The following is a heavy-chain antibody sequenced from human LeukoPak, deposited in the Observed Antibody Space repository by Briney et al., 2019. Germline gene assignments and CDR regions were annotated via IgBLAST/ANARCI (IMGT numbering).Heavy chain of an antibody. CDR2: ISAYNGNT. CDR3: ARDHRVHCSGGSCYSGGFDP. J-gene: IGHJ5*02. CDR1: GYTFTSYG. Sequence: ASVKVSCKASGYTFTSYGISWVRQAPGQGLEWMGWISAYNGNTNYAQKLQGRVTMTTDTSTSTAYMELRSLRSDDTAVYYCARDHRVHCSGGSCYSGGFDPWGQGTPVTVSS. V-gene: IGHV1-18*01. D-gene: IGHD2-15*01.